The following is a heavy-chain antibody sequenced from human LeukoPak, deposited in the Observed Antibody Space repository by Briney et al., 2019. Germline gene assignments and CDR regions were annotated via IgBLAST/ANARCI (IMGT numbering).Heavy chain of an antibody. V-gene: IGHV3-23*01. CDR2: ISGSGGST. CDR3: TRTNVASPGTE. Sequence: GGSLRLSCATSGFTFSSYAMSWVRQAPGKGLEWVSAISGSGGSTYYADSVKGRFTISRDNSKNTLYLQMNSLRAEDTAMYYCTRTNVASPGTEWGLGTLVTVSS. J-gene: IGHJ4*02. D-gene: IGHD6-13*01. CDR1: GFTFSSYA.